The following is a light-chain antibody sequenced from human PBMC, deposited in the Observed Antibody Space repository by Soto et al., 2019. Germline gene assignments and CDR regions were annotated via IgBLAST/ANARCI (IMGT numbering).Light chain of an antibody. CDR3: CSYACIYTLV. CDR2: DVS. V-gene: IGLV2-11*01. CDR1: SSDVGGYNY. Sequence: QSALTQPRSVSGSPGQSVTISCTGNSSDVGGYNYVSWYQQHPGKAPKLMIYDVSKRPSGVPDRFSGSKSGNTASLTISGLQAEDEADYYCCSYACIYTLVFGGATKLTVL. J-gene: IGLJ2*01.